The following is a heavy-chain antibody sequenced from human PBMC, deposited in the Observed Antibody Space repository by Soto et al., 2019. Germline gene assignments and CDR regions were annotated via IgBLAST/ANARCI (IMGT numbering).Heavy chain of an antibody. Sequence: QVQLVQSGAEVKKPGSSVKVSCKASGGTFSSYTISWVRQAPGQGLEWMGRIIPILGIANYAQKFQGRVTITADKSTSTAYMELSSLRSEDTAMYYCASGNVLKTSYFQHWGQGTLVTVST. D-gene: IGHD2-15*01. CDR2: IIPILGIA. CDR1: GGTFSSYT. V-gene: IGHV1-69*02. CDR3: ASGNVLKTSYFQH. J-gene: IGHJ1*01.